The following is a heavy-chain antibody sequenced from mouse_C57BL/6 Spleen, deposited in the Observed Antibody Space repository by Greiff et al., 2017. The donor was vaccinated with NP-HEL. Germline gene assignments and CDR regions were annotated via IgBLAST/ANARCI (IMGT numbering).Heavy chain of an antibody. CDR3: ARQGRLFDY. V-gene: IGHV5-6*01. CDR1: GFTFSSYG. J-gene: IGHJ2*01. CDR2: ISSGGSYT. Sequence: EVKLVESGGDLVKPGGSLKLSCAASGFTFSSYGMSWVRQTPDKRLEWVATISSGGSYTYYPDSVKGRFTISIDNAKNTLYLQMSSLKSEDTAMYYCARQGRLFDYWGQGTTLTVSS.